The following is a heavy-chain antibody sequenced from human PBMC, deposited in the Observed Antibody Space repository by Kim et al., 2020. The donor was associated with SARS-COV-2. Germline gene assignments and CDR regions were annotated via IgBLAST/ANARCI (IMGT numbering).Heavy chain of an antibody. CDR3: ARPGVVGPTYWFDP. J-gene: IGHJ5*02. CDR2: ISSDGSYK. CDR1: GFTFSAYA. V-gene: IGHV3-30*14. Sequence: GGSLRLSCAATGFTFSAYAMLWVRQAPGKGPEWVAVISSDGSYKFYADSVKGRFTISRDSSKNTLYLQMNSLRAEDTAGYYCARPGVVGPTYWFDPWGQGTLVTVSS. D-gene: IGHD1-26*01.